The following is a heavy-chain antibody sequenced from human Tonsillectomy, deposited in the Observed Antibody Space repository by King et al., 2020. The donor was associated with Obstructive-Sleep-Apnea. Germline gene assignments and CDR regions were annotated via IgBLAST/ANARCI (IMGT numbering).Heavy chain of an antibody. CDR2: IVVGSGNT. J-gene: IGHJ4*02. Sequence: QLVQSGPEVKKPGTSVKVSCKASGFTFTSSAMQWVRQARGQRLDWIGWIVVGSGNTNYAQKFQERVTITRDMSTSTAYMELSSLRSEDTAVYYCAADITYYDSSGYEYYFDYWGQGTLVTVSS. V-gene: IGHV1-58*02. CDR3: AADITYYDSSGYEYYFDY. CDR1: GFTFTSSA. D-gene: IGHD3-22*01.